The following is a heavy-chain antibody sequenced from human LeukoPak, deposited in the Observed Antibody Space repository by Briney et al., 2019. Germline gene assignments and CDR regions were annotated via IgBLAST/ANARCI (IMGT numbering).Heavy chain of an antibody. CDR1: GASISSSSYY. CDR2: IYYSGST. J-gene: IGHJ5*02. CDR3: AKLGMPAARANNWFDP. Sequence: PSETLSLTCTVSGASISSSSYYWGWIRQPPGKGLEWIGSIYYSGSTFYNPSLKSRVTISVDTSKNHFSLKLSSVTAADTAVYYCAKLGMPAARANNWFDPWGQGTLVTVSS. D-gene: IGHD6-13*01. V-gene: IGHV4-39*01.